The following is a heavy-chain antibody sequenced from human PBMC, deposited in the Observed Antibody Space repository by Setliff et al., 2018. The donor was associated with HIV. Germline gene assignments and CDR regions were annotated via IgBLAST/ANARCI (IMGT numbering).Heavy chain of an antibody. J-gene: IGHJ5*02. CDR3: ARDFGGYCSSMSCPGLFDP. CDR2: IIPISGTV. V-gene: IGHV1-69*05. D-gene: IGHD2-2*01. CDR1: GGTFSSYA. Sequence: GASVKVSCKASGGTFSSYAISWVRQAPGQGLEWMGGIIPISGTVNYAQKFWGRVTTTTHESTSTAYMELSSLRSEDTAVYYCARDFGGYCSSMSCPGLFDPWGQGTLVTVSS.